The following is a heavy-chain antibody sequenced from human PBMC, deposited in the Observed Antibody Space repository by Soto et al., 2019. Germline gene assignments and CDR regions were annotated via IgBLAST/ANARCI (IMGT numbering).Heavy chain of an antibody. V-gene: IGHV3-23*01. CDR1: GFTFSSYA. CDR3: AKVTSWQWLEYSLDY. Sequence: EVQLFESGGGLVQPGGSLRLSCAASGFTFSSYAMSWVRQAPGKGLEWVSAISGSGGSTYYADSVKGRFTISRDNSKNTLYLQMNSLRAEYTAVYYCAKVTSWQWLEYSLDYWGQGTLVTVSS. D-gene: IGHD6-19*01. CDR2: ISGSGGST. J-gene: IGHJ4*02.